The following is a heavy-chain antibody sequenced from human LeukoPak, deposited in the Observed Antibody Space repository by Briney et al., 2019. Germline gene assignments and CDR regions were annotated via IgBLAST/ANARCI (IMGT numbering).Heavy chain of an antibody. V-gene: IGHV1-18*01. CDR2: VSTYNGDT. J-gene: IGHJ1*01. CDR1: GYTFADFG. CDR3: ARAESMALYFLY. D-gene: IGHD1-14*01. Sequence: GASVKVSCKASGYTFADFGFIWVRQAPGQGLEWMGWVSTYNGDTGYAKKFRDRVTMTTESSTQTTFMELRNLRSDDTAVYYCARAESMALYFLYWGQGTLVSVSS.